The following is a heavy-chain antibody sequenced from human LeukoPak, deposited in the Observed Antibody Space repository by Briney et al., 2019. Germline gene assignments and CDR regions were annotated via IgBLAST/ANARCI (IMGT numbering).Heavy chain of an antibody. Sequence: GGSLSLTCAASGFTFSSNEMNWVRQAPGKGLEWGSGINWNSHSAGYADSVKGRFTISRDNAKNSLFLQMNSLRAEDTALYYCVGDFENGEIDYWGQGTLVTVSS. D-gene: IGHD1-1*01. CDR2: INWNSHSA. J-gene: IGHJ4*02. CDR3: VGDFENGEIDY. V-gene: IGHV3-20*04. CDR1: GFTFSSNE.